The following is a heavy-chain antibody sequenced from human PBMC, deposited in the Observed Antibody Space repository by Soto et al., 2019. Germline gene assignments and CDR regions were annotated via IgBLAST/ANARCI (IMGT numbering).Heavy chain of an antibody. Sequence: QVQLVESGGAVVQPGSSLRLSFAASGFTFNTYAIHWVRQAPGKGLEWVALISYDGSKQYYGDSVQGRFTISRDNSKNTLFLQMNSLRPEDTAVYYCAKTIGLRLGELSPDFWGQGTLVTVSS. CDR2: ISYDGSKQ. CDR3: AKTIGLRLGELSPDF. J-gene: IGHJ4*02. CDR1: GFTFNTYA. D-gene: IGHD3-16*02. V-gene: IGHV3-30*18.